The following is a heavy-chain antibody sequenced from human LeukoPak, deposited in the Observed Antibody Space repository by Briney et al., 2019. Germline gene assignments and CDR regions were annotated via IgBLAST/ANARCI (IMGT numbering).Heavy chain of an antibody. CDR1: GFTFSSYG. D-gene: IGHD6-19*01. CDR2: IWYDGSNK. J-gene: IGHJ4*02. CDR3: AKDYRDIAVARFDY. Sequence: GRSMRLSCAASGFTFSSYGMHWVRQAPGKGLEWVAVIWYDGSNKYYADSVKGRFTISRDNSENTLYLQMNRLRAEDTAVYYCAKDYRDIAVARFDYWGQGTLVTVRS. V-gene: IGHV3-33*06.